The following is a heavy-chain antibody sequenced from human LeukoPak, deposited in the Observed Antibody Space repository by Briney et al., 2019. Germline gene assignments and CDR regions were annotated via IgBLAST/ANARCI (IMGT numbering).Heavy chain of an antibody. CDR1: GFIFSNYW. CDR2: KKQDGREK. CDR3: AREQQLVH. J-gene: IGHJ4*02. V-gene: IGHV3-7*05. D-gene: IGHD6-13*01. Sequence: GGSLRLPCAASGFIFSNYWMSWVRQAPGKGREWVANKKQDGREKYYVASVKGRFTISRDNAKNSLYLQMNSLRAEDTAVYYCAREQQLVHWGQGTLVTASS.